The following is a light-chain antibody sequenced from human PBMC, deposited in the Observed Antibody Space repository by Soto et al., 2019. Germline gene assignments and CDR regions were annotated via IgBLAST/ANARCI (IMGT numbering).Light chain of an antibody. V-gene: IGKV3-15*01. J-gene: IGKJ1*01. CDR3: QQYNNWPPWT. CDR1: QSVSTN. Sequence: KGMTPSPATLSLSPGERATPSFRASQSVSTNVAWYQQKPGQAPRLLIYGASTRATDIPARFSGSGSGTDFTLTISSLQSEDFAVYYCQQYNNWPPWTFGQGTKVEVK. CDR2: GAS.